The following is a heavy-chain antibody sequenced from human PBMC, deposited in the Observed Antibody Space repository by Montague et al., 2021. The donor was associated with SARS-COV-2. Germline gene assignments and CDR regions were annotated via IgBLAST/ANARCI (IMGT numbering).Heavy chain of an antibody. J-gene: IGHJ3*02. CDR2: IYYSGDT. D-gene: IGHD6-19*01. V-gene: IGHV4-59*01. CDR3: ARGSGWMGNAFDI. CDR1: GGSISSYY. Sequence: SETLSLTCTVSGGSISSYYWSWIRQPPGKPLEWIGYIYYSGDTTXNPSLKSRVTISVDTSKNQFSLKLSSVTAADTAVYYCARGSGWMGNAFDIWGQGTMVTVSS.